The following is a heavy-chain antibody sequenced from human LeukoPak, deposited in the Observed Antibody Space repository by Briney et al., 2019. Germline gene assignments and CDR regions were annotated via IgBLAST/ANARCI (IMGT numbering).Heavy chain of an antibody. D-gene: IGHD1-26*01. V-gene: IGHV3-30-3*01. CDR3: ARGGSYYVSDLDY. CDR2: ISYDENNK. Sequence: GGSLRLSRAASGFTFTNYAMYWVRQAPGKGLEWVAVISYDENNKYYADSVEGRFTISRDNSKNTLYLQMNSLRAEDTAVYYCARGGSYYVSDLDYWGQGTLATVPS. CDR1: GFTFTNYA. J-gene: IGHJ4*02.